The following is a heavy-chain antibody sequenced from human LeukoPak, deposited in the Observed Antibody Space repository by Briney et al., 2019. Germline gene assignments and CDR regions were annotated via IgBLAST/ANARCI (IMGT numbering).Heavy chain of an antibody. J-gene: IGHJ4*02. CDR3: ARDKGVERLGGVHFDS. V-gene: IGHV4-4*07. CDR2: IHHSGAT. D-gene: IGHD1-26*01. Sequence: SETLSLTCTDSGDSLNTYYWDWIRQPAGKGLEWIGRIHHSGATNYNPSLKSRVTMSVDTSKNQFSLILRSVTAADTAVYYCARDKGVERLGGVHFDSWGQGTLVIVSS. CDR1: GDSLNTYY.